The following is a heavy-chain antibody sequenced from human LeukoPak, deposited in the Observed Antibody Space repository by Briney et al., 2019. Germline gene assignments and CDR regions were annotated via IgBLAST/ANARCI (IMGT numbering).Heavy chain of an antibody. D-gene: IGHD6-13*01. CDR2: IWYGGSNT. J-gene: IGHJ4*02. V-gene: IGHV3-33*08. CDR3: ARARTEGYSSSWYKRYYFDY. CDR1: GFTFSTYG. Sequence: GGSLRLSCAASGFTFSTYGMHWVRQAPGKGLEWVAVIWYGGSNTYYADSVKGRFTISRDNAKNSLYLQMNSLRAEDTAVYYCARARTEGYSSSWYKRYYFDYWGQGTLVTVSS.